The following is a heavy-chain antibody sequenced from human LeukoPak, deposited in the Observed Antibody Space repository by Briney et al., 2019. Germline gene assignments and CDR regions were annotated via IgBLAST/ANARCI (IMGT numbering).Heavy chain of an antibody. CDR2: MSDSGGRT. CDR1: GITLSNYG. V-gene: IGHV3-23*01. J-gene: IGHJ4*02. CDR3: AIRGVVIRVILVGFHKEAYYFDS. Sequence: PGGSLRLSCALSGITLSNYGMSWVRQAPGKGLEWVAGMSDSGGRTNYADSVKGRFTISRDNLKNTLYLQMNSLRAEDTAVYFCAIRGVVIRVILVGFHKEAYYFDSWGQGALVTVSS. D-gene: IGHD3-22*01.